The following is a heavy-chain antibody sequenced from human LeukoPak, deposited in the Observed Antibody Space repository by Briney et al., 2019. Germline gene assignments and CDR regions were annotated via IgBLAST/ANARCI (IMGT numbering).Heavy chain of an antibody. Sequence: SVKVSCKASGGTFSSYAISWVRQAPGQGLEWMGGIIPIFGTANYAQKFQGRVTITTDESTSTAYMELSSLRSEDTAVYYCARDPNIVVVPADNWFDPWGQGTLVTVSS. CDR2: IIPIFGTA. CDR1: GGTFSSYA. D-gene: IGHD2-2*01. CDR3: ARDPNIVVVPADNWFDP. V-gene: IGHV1-69*05. J-gene: IGHJ5*02.